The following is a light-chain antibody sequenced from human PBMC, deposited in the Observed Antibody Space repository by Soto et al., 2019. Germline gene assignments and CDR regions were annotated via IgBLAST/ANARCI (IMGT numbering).Light chain of an antibody. Sequence: EIVLTQSPGTLSLSPGERATLSCRASQSVSSSYLAWYQHKPGRAPRLLIDGTSSRATGIPDRFSGSGSGTDFTLTISSLEPEDFAVYYCQQYGSSSWTFGQGTKVDIK. CDR3: QQYGSSSWT. CDR2: GTS. V-gene: IGKV3-20*01. J-gene: IGKJ1*01. CDR1: QSVSSSY.